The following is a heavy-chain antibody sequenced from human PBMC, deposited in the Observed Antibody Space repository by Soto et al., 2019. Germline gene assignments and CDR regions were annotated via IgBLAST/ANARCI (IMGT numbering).Heavy chain of an antibody. J-gene: IGHJ3*02. V-gene: IGHV1-69*06. CDR2: ISPIYNAA. Sequence: QVELKQSGAEVKRPGSSVRVSCEASGGNFGDYVVSWLRQAPGQGPEWMGGISPIYNAANYARNFRGRLTITADKSPKTAYMELVRLRGEDIGIYYCRRYRSSGSCYGAFDMWGQGTQVSVS. D-gene: IGHD2-15*01. CDR1: GGNFGDYV. CDR3: RRYRSSGSCYGAFDM.